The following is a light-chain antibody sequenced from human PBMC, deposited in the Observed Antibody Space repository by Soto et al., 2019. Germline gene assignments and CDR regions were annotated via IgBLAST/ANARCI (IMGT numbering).Light chain of an antibody. CDR1: KGITQD. Sequence: DIRMTQSPSSRSASERDMFTIXXRESKGITQDLGWYQQKRGKAPKXLIYAASSLQSGVPSRFSGSGSGTEFTLTISSLQPEDFATYYCLQHKSYPLTFGGGTKVDIK. CDR2: AAS. V-gene: IGKV1-17*01. J-gene: IGKJ4*01. CDR3: LQHKSYPLT.